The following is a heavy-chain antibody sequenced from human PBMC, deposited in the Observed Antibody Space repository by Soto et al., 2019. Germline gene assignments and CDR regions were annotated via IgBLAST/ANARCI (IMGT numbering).Heavy chain of an antibody. CDR3: TNDXFSGSYYVRGLTYYFEY. Sequence: PGGSLRLSCAVSGLTFSYYWMSWVRQAPGKGLEWVANIRQDESEKNYADSVKGRFTISRDNAKSSVYLQMNSLRAEDTAVYYCTNDXFSGSYYVRGLTYYFEYWGQGTLVTVSS. CDR2: IRQDESEK. D-gene: IGHD1-26*01. J-gene: IGHJ4*02. V-gene: IGHV3-7*03. CDR1: GLTFSYYW.